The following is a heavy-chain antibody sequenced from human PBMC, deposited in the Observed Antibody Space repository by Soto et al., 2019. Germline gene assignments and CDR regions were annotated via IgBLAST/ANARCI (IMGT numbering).Heavy chain of an antibody. D-gene: IGHD2-8*01. Sequence: QVQLVQSGAEVKKPGSSVKVSCKASGGTFSSYAISWVRQAPGQGLEWMGGIIPIFGTANYAQKFQGRVTITADESTSTAYMELCSLRSEDTAVYYCARGQPGYCTNGVCYQDYWGQGTLVTVSS. CDR3: ARGQPGYCTNGVCYQDY. CDR1: GGTFSSYA. CDR2: IIPIFGTA. J-gene: IGHJ4*02. V-gene: IGHV1-69*01.